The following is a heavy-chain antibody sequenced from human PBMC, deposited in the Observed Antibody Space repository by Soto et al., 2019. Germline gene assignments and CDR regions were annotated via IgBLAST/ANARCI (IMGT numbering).Heavy chain of an antibody. J-gene: IGHJ6*03. V-gene: IGHV1-8*01. CDR3: AWSNYYYGYMDV. CDR1: GYTFTSYD. CDR2: MNPNSGNT. Sequence: QVQLVQSGAEVKKPGASVKVSCKASGYTFTSYDINWVRQATGQGLEWMGWMNPNSGNTGYAQKFQGRVTMTRNTSISTAYMELSSMRSEDTAVYYCAWSNYYYGYMDVWGKGTTVTVSS. D-gene: IGHD1-26*01.